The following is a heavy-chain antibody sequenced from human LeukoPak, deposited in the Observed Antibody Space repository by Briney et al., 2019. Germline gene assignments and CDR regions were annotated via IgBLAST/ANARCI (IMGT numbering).Heavy chain of an antibody. D-gene: IGHD5/OR15-5a*01. V-gene: IGHV4-39*01. CDR3: ARLRALSGHRGAFDI. J-gene: IGHJ3*02. Sequence: NPSETLSLTCAVSGDSISNHIYYGDGIRQTPGKGLEWIGAVYYTGNAYYNPSLRSRVTISVDTSDNRFSLHLSSVNAADTAIYYCARLRALSGHRGAFDIWGQGTLVTVSS. CDR1: GDSISNHIYY. CDR2: VYYTGNA.